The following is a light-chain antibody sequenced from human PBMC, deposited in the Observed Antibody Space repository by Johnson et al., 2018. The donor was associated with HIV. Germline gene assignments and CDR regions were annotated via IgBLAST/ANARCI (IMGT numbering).Light chain of an antibody. CDR1: SSNIGNNY. CDR2: ENN. Sequence: QSALTQPPSVSAAPGQKVTISCSGSSSNIGNNYVSWYQQLPGTAPKLLIYENNKRPSGIPDRFSGSKSGTSATLGITGLQTGEEADYYCGTWASSLTAPHYGSGTATKFTVL. J-gene: IGLJ1*01. CDR3: GTWASSLTAPHYG. V-gene: IGLV1-51*02.